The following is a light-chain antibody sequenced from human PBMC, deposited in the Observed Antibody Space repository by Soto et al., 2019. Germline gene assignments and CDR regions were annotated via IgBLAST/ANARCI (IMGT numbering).Light chain of an antibody. CDR2: GAS. J-gene: IGKJ1*01. CDR1: QSVGSH. CDR3: QQYNSWPPT. Sequence: EIVMTQSPATLSVSPGERATLSCRASQSVGSHLAWYQQKPGQAPRLLIYGASTRAAGIPARFSGSGSGTEFTLTISSLQSEDSAVYYCQQYNSWPPTFGQGTKVEIK. V-gene: IGKV3-15*01.